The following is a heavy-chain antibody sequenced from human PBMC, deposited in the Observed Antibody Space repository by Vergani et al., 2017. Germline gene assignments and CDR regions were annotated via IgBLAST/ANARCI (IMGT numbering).Heavy chain of an antibody. CDR3: ARGDIAAACLPLDY. D-gene: IGHD6-13*01. Sequence: QVQLQQWGAGLLKPSETLSLTCAVYGGSFSGYYWNWIRHTRGRGLEWIGEINHSGHANYNPSLNNRVSISVATSKNQFSLRLRSVTAADTSVYFCARGDIAAACLPLDYWGQGTLVTVSS. CDR1: GGSFSGYY. V-gene: IGHV4-34*02. J-gene: IGHJ4*02. CDR2: INHSGHA.